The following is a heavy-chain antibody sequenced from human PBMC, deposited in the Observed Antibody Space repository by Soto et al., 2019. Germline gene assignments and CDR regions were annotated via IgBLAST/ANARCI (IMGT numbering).Heavy chain of an antibody. CDR1: GFSISSSSYY. J-gene: IGHJ5*02. Sequence: SETLSLTCTVSGFSISSSSYYWGWIRQPPGKGLEWIGSIYYSGSTYYNPSLKSRVTISVDTSKNQFSLKLSSVTAADTAVYYAVADSSGYYYIALWGQGTLVTVSS. CDR2: IYYSGST. V-gene: IGHV4-39*01. CDR3: VADSSGYYYIAL. D-gene: IGHD3-22*01.